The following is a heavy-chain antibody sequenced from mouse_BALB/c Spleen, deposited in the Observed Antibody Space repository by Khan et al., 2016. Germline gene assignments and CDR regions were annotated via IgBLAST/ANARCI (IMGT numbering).Heavy chain of an antibody. J-gene: IGHJ2*01. CDR2: IDPETGGT. CDR3: TRRIIYSGSSRVDY. CDR1: GYTFTDCE. V-gene: IGHV1-15*01. Sequence: QVQLQQSGAELVRPGASVTLSCKTSGYTFTDCELHWVKQTPVHGLEWIGGIDPETGGTACNQKFKGKATLPADKSSSTAYMELRSLTSENSAVYFCTRRIIYSGSSRVDYWGQVSTLTVSS. D-gene: IGHD2-1*01.